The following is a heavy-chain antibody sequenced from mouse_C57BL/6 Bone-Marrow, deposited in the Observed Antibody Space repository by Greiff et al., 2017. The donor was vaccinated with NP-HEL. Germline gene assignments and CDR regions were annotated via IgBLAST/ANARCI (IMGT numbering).Heavy chain of an antibody. Sequence: VQLQQSGAELVRPGTSVKVSCKASGYAFTNYLIEWVKQRPGQGLEWIGVINPGSGGTNYNEKFKGKATLTADKSSSTAYMQLSSLTSEDSAVYFCARWYGSNNYFDYWGQGTTLTVSS. CDR2: INPGSGGT. CDR3: ARWYGSNNYFDY. D-gene: IGHD1-1*01. V-gene: IGHV1-54*01. CDR1: GYAFTNYL. J-gene: IGHJ2*01.